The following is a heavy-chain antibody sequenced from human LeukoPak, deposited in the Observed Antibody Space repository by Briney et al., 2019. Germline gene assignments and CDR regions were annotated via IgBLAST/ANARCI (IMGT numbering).Heavy chain of an antibody. J-gene: IGHJ3*02. CDR3: ARVPYSYSGLLDAFDI. D-gene: IGHD5-18*01. CDR1: GGSFSGYY. Sequence: PSETLSLTCAVYGGSFSGYYWSWIRQPPGKGLEWIGEINHSGSTYYNPSLKSRVTISVDRSKNQFSLKLSSVTAADTAVYYCARVPYSYSGLLDAFDIWGQGTMVTVSS. CDR2: INHSGST. V-gene: IGHV4-34*01.